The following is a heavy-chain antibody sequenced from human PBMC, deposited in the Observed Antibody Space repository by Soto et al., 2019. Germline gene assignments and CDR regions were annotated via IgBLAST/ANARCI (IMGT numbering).Heavy chain of an antibody. CDR3: AGTTQAYYFDY. J-gene: IGHJ4*02. D-gene: IGHD4-4*01. Sequence: ASVKVSCKASGYTFTSYGISWVRQAPGQGLEWMGWISAYNGNTNYAQKFKGRVTMTTDTSTSTVYMELSSLRSEDTAVYYCAGTTQAYYFDYWGQGTLVTVSS. V-gene: IGHV1-18*01. CDR1: GYTFTSYG. CDR2: ISAYNGNT.